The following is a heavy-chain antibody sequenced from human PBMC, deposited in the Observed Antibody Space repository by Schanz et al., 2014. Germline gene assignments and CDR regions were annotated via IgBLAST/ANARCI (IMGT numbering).Heavy chain of an antibody. J-gene: IGHJ4*02. CDR3: AKNRAGGYESFLDS. CDR1: GFTFDDYT. Sequence: DVQLLESGGVVVQPGGSLRLSCAGSGFTFDDYTMHWVRQPPGKGLEWVSLVTWDGGYTYYADSVKGRFTISRDNSKNSLYLQMDSLRSEDTALYYCAKNRAGGYESFLDSWGQGTLVTVSS. D-gene: IGHD5-12*01. CDR2: VTWDGGYT. V-gene: IGHV3-43*01.